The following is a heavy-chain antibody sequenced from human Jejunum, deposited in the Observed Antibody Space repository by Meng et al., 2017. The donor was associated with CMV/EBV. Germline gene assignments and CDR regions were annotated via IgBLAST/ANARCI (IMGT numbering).Heavy chain of an antibody. V-gene: IGHV3-21*01. Sequence: CATSGFTFDTYGRSWVRQDPGKGLEWVSSISISSYTYYADSVKGRFTISRDNAKNSLYLQMNSLRAEDTAVYYCARVVKGGNYLEYWGQGTLVTVSS. D-gene: IGHD4-23*01. CDR1: GFTFDTYG. CDR2: ISISSYT. J-gene: IGHJ4*02. CDR3: ARVVKGGNYLEY.